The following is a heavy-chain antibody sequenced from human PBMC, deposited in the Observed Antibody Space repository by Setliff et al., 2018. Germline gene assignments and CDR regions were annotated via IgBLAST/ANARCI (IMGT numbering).Heavy chain of an antibody. J-gene: IGHJ4*02. V-gene: IGHV4-34*01. CDR3: ARGRNIAARLLDS. CDR1: GGTFTYYY. Sequence: SETLSLTCAASGGTFTYYYWTWIRQSPGRGLEWIGEINHSGSPNYNPSLKNRVTISIDTSRNQFSLKLNSMTTADTAVYYCARGRNIAARLLDSWGQGTLVTVSS. CDR2: INHSGSP. D-gene: IGHD6-6*01.